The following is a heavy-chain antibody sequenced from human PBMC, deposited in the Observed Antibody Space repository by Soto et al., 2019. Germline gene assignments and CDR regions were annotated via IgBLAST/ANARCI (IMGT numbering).Heavy chain of an antibody. CDR1: GHTFTGYY. CDR2: INPNSGGT. J-gene: IGHJ4*02. Sequence: GASVKVSCKASGHTFTGYYMHWVRQAPGQGLEWMGWINPNSGGTNYAQKFQGWVTMTRDTSISTAYMELSRLRSDDTAVYYCARSADYYDSSGYYHFDYWGQGTLVTVSS. D-gene: IGHD3-22*01. V-gene: IGHV1-2*04. CDR3: ARSADYYDSSGYYHFDY.